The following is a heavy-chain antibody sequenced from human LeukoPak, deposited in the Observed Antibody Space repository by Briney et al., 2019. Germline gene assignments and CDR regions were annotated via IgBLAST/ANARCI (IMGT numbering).Heavy chain of an antibody. CDR3: ARDRGYLVFDY. D-gene: IGHD5-12*01. CDR1: GFTFSSYW. V-gene: IGHV3-7*01. CDR2: IKEDGSEK. Sequence: PGGSLRLSCAASGFTFSSYWMTWIRQAPGKGLEWVANIKEDGSEKNYVDSVKGRFTTSRDNAKNSLYLQVNSLRAEDTAVYYCARDRGYLVFDYWGQGTLVTVSS. J-gene: IGHJ4*02.